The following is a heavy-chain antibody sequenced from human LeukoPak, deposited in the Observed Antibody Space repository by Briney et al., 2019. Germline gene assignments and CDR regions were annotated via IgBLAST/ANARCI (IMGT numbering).Heavy chain of an antibody. D-gene: IGHD3-3*01. V-gene: IGHV4-4*02. CDR3: ARPLWSGYSMVSDAFDI. J-gene: IGHJ3*02. CDR2: IYHSGST. Sequence: SETLSLTCTVSGGSISSSNWWSWVRQPPGKGLEWIGEIYHSGSTNYNPSLKSLVTISVDKSKNQFSLNLSSVTAADTAVYYCARPLWSGYSMVSDAFDIWGQGTMVTVSS. CDR1: GGSISSSNW.